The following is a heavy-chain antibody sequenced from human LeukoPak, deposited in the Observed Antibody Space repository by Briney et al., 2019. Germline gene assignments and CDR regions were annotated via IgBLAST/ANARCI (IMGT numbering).Heavy chain of an antibody. CDR1: GLSFSTFA. D-gene: IGHD3-16*01. Sequence: GGSLRLSCAASGLSFSTFAMSWVRQGPARGLEWVSSIRANGETFYADSVKGRFTLSSDSSRNTVYLHLNNLRVEDTARYYCARASWVSSTDAVRWGQGTLVTVSS. J-gene: IGHJ4*02. CDR2: IRANGET. CDR3: ARASWVSSTDAVR. V-gene: IGHV3-23*01.